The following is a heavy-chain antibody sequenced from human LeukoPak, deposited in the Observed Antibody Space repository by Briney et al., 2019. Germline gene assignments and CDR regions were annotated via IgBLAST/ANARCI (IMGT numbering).Heavy chain of an antibody. CDR1: GGSISSGSYY. J-gene: IGHJ4*02. D-gene: IGHD6-13*01. CDR3: ADRAAAGFHFDY. CDR2: IYTSGST. Sequence: SETQSLTCTVSGGSISSGSYYWSWIRQPAGKGLEWIGRIYTSGSTNYNPSLKSRVTISVDTSKNQFSLKLSSVTAADTAVYYCADRAAAGFHFDYWGLGTLVSVSS. V-gene: IGHV4-61*02.